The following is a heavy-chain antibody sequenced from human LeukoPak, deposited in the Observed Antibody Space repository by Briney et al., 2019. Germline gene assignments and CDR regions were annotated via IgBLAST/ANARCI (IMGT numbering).Heavy chain of an antibody. CDR2: NSAYSVNT. Sequence: RASVKVCCKASGYTFSSYGINWVRQAPGQGLEWMGWNSAYSVNTNYAQKFQGRVTMTTDTSTSTAYMELRSLRSDDTAVYYCATGGPYRNIWYFGYWGQGTLVTISS. CDR3: ATGGPYRNIWYFGY. V-gene: IGHV1-18*01. D-gene: IGHD4-11*01. J-gene: IGHJ4*02. CDR1: GYTFSSYG.